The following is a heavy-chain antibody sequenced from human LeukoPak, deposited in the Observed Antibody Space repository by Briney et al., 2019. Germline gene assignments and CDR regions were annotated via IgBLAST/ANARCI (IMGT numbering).Heavy chain of an antibody. CDR1: GYSFTNYW. Sequence: GESLKISCKGSGYSFTNYWIGWVRQMPGKGLEWMGIISPGDSDTRHSPSFQGQVTISVDKSINTAYLHYSSLKASDTAMYYCARSGDISFGAFDSWGPGTMVTVSS. CDR3: ARSGDISFGAFDS. J-gene: IGHJ3*02. V-gene: IGHV5-51*01. D-gene: IGHD2-21*01. CDR2: ISPGDSDT.